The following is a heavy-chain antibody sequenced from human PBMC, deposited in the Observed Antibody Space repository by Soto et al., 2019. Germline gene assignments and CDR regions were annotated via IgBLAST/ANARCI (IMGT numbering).Heavy chain of an antibody. D-gene: IGHD3-22*01. Sequence: QMQLVQSGPEVTKPGTSVKVSCKASGFPFIHSAMNRVRQARGKSLEWIGSLVVGSGNTNYAQKCQERVTISWDMSTQTPYLELSSLISADTAVYYCAAESYYERNGTQGRIDWGQGTLVTLSS. J-gene: IGHJ4*02. CDR2: LVVGSGNT. V-gene: IGHV1-58*02. CDR3: AAESYYERNGTQGRID. CDR1: GFPFIHSA.